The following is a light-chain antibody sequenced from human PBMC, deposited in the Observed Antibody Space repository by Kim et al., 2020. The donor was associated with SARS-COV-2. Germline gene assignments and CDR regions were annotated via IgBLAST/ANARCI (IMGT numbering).Light chain of an antibody. J-gene: IGKJ5*01. CDR3: QQYAGSPIT. Sequence: SPGEETTLSSRAGQRVNSNSLGWYQQKPGQAPRLLVYGPSIRATGIPDKFSGSGSGTDFTLTISRLETEDFAVYYCQQYAGSPITFGQGTRLEIK. V-gene: IGKV3-20*01. CDR2: GPS. CDR1: QRVNSNS.